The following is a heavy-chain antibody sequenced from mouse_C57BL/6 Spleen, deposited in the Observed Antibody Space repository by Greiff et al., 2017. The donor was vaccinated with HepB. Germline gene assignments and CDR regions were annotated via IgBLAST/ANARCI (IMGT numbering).Heavy chain of an antibody. CDR1: GYTFTSYG. CDR3: ARSGDYDPPGYAMDY. D-gene: IGHD2-4*01. Sequence: QVQLQQSGAELARPGASVKLSCKASGYTFTSYGISWVKQRTGQGLEWIGEIYPRSGNTYYNEKFKGKATLTADKSSSTAYMELRSLTSEDSAVYFCARSGDYDPPGYAMDYWGQGTSVTVSS. CDR2: IYPRSGNT. V-gene: IGHV1-81*01. J-gene: IGHJ4*01.